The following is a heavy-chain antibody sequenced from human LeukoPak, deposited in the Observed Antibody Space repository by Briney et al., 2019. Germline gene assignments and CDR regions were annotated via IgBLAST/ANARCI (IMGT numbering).Heavy chain of an antibody. J-gene: IGHJ4*02. CDR3: ARGGYTRFDF. D-gene: IGHD5-18*01. CDR1: GFAFSGYW. V-gene: IGHV3-7*01. CDR2: IKEDGSEK. Sequence: QPGGSLRLSCAASGFAFSGYWMSWVRQAPGKGLEWVANIKEDGSEKYYVDSVKGRFTISRDNAKNLLYLQMNSLRAEDTAVYYCARGGYTRFDFWGQGTLVTVSS.